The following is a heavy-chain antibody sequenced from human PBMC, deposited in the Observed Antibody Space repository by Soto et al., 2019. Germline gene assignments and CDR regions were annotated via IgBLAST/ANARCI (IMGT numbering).Heavy chain of an antibody. CDR2: INHSGST. D-gene: IGHD6-13*01. CDR1: GGSFSGYY. J-gene: IGHJ6*03. CDR3: ARGVGGSWSYYYYYMDV. V-gene: IGHV4-34*01. Sequence: QVQLQQWGAGLLKPSETLSLTCAVYGGSFSGYYWSWIRQPPGKGLEWIGEINHSGSTNYNPPLKSRVTISVDTSKNQFSLKLSSVTAADTAVYYCARGVGGSWSYYYYYMDVWGKGTTVTVSS.